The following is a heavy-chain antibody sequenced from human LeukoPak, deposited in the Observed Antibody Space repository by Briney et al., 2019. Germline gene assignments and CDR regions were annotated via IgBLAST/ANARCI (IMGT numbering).Heavy chain of an antibody. CDR1: GFTVSSNY. D-gene: IGHD1-26*01. CDR3: ARDSVGAGYSDY. J-gene: IGHJ4*02. CDR2: IYSGGSI. V-gene: IGHV3-53*01. Sequence: GGSLRLSWAASGFTVSSNYMNWVRQAPGKGLEWVSVIYSGGSIYHADSVKGRFTISRDNSKNTLYLQMDSLRAEDTAVYYCARDSVGAGYSDYWGQGTLVTVSS.